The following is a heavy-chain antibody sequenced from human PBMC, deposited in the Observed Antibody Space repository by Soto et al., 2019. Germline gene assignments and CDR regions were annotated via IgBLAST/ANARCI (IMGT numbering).Heavy chain of an antibody. Sequence: APVEVTSKASGLTITSYGISSVRQAPGQGLEWMGWISAYNGNTNYAQKLQGRVTMTTDTSTSTAYMELRSLRSDDTAVYYCARESYSGRGFDPWGQGTLVTVSS. CDR2: ISAYNGNT. D-gene: IGHD1-26*01. CDR3: ARESYSGRGFDP. J-gene: IGHJ5*02. CDR1: GLTITSYG. V-gene: IGHV1-18*01.